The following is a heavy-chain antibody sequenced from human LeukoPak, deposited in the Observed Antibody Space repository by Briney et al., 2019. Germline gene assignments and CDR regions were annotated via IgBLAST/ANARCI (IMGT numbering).Heavy chain of an antibody. CDR2: INPNSGGT. CDR1: GYTFTGYY. V-gene: IGHV1-2*02. D-gene: IGHD2-15*01. CDR3: ARGVVVVVAATKVHWFDP. Sequence: ASAKVSCKASGYTFTGYYMHWVRQAPGQGLEWMGWINPNSGGTNYAQKFQGRVTMTRDTSISTAYMELSRLRSDDTAVYYCARGVVVVVAATKVHWFDPWGQGTLVTVSS. J-gene: IGHJ5*02.